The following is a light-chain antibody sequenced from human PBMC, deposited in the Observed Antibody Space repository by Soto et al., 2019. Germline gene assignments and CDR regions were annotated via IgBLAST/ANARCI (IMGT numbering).Light chain of an antibody. CDR1: SSDVGGYNY. Sequence: QSALTQPASVSGSPGQWITISCTGTSSDVGGYNYVSWYQQHPGKAPKLMIYDVSDRTSGVYNRFSGSQSGNTASLTISRLHAEDEADYYCSSYTSSSTLVFGGGTKLTVL. J-gene: IGLJ2*01. CDR3: SSYTSSSTLV. V-gene: IGLV2-14*01. CDR2: DVS.